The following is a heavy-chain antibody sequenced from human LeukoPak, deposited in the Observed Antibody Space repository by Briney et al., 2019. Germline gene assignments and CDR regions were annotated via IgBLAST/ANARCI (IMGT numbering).Heavy chain of an antibody. Sequence: SETLSLTCTVSGGSISSSSYYWGWTRQPPGKGLEWIGSIYYSGSTYYNPSLKSRVTISVDTSKNQFSLKLSSVTAADTAVYYCARHTLGYCSSTSCHSGFDYWGQGTLVTVSS. CDR3: ARHTLGYCSSTSCHSGFDY. J-gene: IGHJ4*02. D-gene: IGHD2-2*01. V-gene: IGHV4-39*01. CDR1: GGSISSSSYY. CDR2: IYYSGST.